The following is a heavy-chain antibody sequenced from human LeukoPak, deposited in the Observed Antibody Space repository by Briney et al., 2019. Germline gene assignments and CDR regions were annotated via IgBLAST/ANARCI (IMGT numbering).Heavy chain of an antibody. D-gene: IGHD6-13*01. V-gene: IGHV4-39*01. CDR3: VRTRAAAGDL. Sequence: PSETLSLTCTVSGGSISSSSYYWGWIRQPPGKGLEWIGSICHGGTTHYHPLLKSRVSISGDTSKNQFYLKMTPVTAADTAVYYCVRTRAAAGDLWGQGTLVTVSS. CDR1: GGSISSSSYY. CDR2: ICHGGTT. J-gene: IGHJ5*02.